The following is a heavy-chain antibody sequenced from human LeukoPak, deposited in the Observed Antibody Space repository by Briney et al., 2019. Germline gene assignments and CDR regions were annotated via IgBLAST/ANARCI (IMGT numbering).Heavy chain of an antibody. CDR2: IYYSGST. J-gene: IGHJ4*02. Sequence: PSETLSLTCTVSGGSISSYYWSWIRQPPGKGLEWIGSIYYSGSTYYNPSLKSRVTISVDTSKNQFSLKLSSVTAADTAVYYCASTRIAAAGRGIYFDYWGQGTLVTVSS. CDR1: GGSISSYY. V-gene: IGHV4-59*12. CDR3: ASTRIAAAGRGIYFDY. D-gene: IGHD6-13*01.